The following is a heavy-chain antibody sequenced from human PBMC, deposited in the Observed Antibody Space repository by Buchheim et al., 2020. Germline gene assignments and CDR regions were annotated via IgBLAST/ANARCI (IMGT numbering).Heavy chain of an antibody. CDR3: ARPSGGVTTFWYFDV. V-gene: IGHV4-39*01. Sequence: QLHLQESGPGLVKPSETLSLTCTVSGGSISSSSYYWGWIRQPPGKGLEWIGSIHYSGNTYYSPSLKSRVTISMDTSRNQFSLNLNSVTAADTAVYYCARPSGGVTTFWYFDVWGRGTL. J-gene: IGHJ2*01. CDR2: IHYSGNT. CDR1: GGSISSSSYY. D-gene: IGHD4-17*01.